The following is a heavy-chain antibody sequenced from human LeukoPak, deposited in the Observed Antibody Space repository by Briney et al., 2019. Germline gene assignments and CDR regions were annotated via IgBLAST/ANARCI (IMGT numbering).Heavy chain of an antibody. Sequence: PSETLSLTCTVSGGSISSSSYYWGWIRQPPGKGLEWIGSIYYSGSTYYNPSLKSRVTISVDTSKNQFSLKLSSVTAADTAVYYCARCEHSSGWYGPGYYYMDVWGKGTTATISS. CDR2: IYYSGST. CDR1: GGSISSSSYY. CDR3: ARCEHSSGWYGPGYYYMDV. V-gene: IGHV4-39*01. J-gene: IGHJ6*03. D-gene: IGHD6-19*01.